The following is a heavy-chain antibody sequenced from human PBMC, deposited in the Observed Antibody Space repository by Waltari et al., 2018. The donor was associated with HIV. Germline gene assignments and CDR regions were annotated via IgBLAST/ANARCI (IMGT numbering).Heavy chain of an antibody. CDR2: IYYSGST. V-gene: IGHV4-39*01. Sequence: QLQLQESGPGLVKPSETLSLTCTVSGGSISSNSYYWGWIRQPPGKGLEWIGTIYYSGSTYYNPSLKSRVTISVDTSKNQFSLKLSSVTAADTAVYYCARLRGRGGITMIVPRFDPWGQGTLVTVSS. CDR3: ARLRGRGGITMIVPRFDP. J-gene: IGHJ5*02. CDR1: GGSISSNSYY. D-gene: IGHD3-22*01.